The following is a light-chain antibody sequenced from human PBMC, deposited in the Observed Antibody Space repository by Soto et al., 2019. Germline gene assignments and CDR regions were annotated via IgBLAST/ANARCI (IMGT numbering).Light chain of an antibody. CDR1: QSLGSSQ. CDR2: AAS. CDR3: QQYISSIT. Sequence: EIVLTQSPVTLSLSPGERATLSCRASQSLGSSQLAWYQQKPGQAPRPLIYAASSRVTGIPDRFSGSGSGTDFTLTITRLEPEDFALYYCQQYISSITFGQGTRLEIK. V-gene: IGKV3-20*01. J-gene: IGKJ5*01.